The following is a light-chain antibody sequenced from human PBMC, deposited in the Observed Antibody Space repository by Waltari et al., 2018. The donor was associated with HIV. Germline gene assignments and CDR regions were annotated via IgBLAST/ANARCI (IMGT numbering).Light chain of an antibody. CDR2: DDS. CDR1: NIGSKS. CDR3: QVWDSSSDHVV. Sequence: SYVLTQPPSVSVAPGQTARITCGGNNIGSKSVHWYQQKPGQAPVLVVYDDSERPAGSPERFAGSNSGNTATLTISRVEAGDEADYYCQVWDSSSDHVVFGGGTKLTVL. V-gene: IGLV3-21*02. J-gene: IGLJ2*01.